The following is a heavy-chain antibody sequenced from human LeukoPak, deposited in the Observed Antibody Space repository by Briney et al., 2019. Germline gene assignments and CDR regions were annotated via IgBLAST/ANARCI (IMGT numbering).Heavy chain of an antibody. CDR2: VYYTGNT. V-gene: IGHV4-59*08. CDR1: SDTISSYY. Sequence: SETLSLTCTVSSDTISSYYWSWIRQPPGKGLEWIGYVYYTGNTNYNPSLKSRVTISVDTSRNQFSLKLSSVTAADTAVYYCANSTIASSGYFDYWGQGTLVTVSS. J-gene: IGHJ4*02. D-gene: IGHD3-22*01. CDR3: ANSTIASSGYFDY.